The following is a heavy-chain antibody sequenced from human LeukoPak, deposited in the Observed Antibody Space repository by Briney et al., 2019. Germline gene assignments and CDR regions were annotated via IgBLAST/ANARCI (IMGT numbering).Heavy chain of an antibody. CDR2: ISYDGSNK. V-gene: IGHV3-30*03. J-gene: IGHJ5*02. D-gene: IGHD6-6*01. CDR3: ARDAYSSSSLEWFDP. Sequence: GGSLRLSCAASGFTFSSYGMHWVRQAPGKGLEWVAVISYDGSNKCYADSVKGRFTISRDNSKNTLYLQMNSLRAEDTAVYYCARDAYSSSSLEWFDPWGQGTLVTVSS. CDR1: GFTFSSYG.